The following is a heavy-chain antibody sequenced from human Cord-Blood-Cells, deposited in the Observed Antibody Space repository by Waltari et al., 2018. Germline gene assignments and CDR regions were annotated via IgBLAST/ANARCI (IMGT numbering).Heavy chain of an antibody. CDR2: INPSGGST. V-gene: IGHV1-46*02. D-gene: IGHD2-2*01. Sequence: QVQLVQSGAEVKKPGASVKVSCKASGYTFNSYYMHWVRQAPGQGLEWMGIINPSGGSTSYAQKFQGRVTMTRDTSTSTVYMELSSLRSEDTAVYYCARDLYCSSTSCYHFDYWGQGTLVTVSS. J-gene: IGHJ4*02. CDR1: GYTFNSYY. CDR3: ARDLYCSSTSCYHFDY.